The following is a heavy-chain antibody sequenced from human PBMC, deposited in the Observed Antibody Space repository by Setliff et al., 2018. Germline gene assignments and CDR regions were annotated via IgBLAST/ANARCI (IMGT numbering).Heavy chain of an antibody. Sequence: LSLTCSVSGASISSGNDFWNWIRQPAGKGLEWIGNIYTNGGTDYSPSLRSRVTISLGTSKNQFSLQLTSVTAADTAIYYCARSDDNFQYPDYWGQGTLVTASS. D-gene: IGHD1-1*01. CDR1: GASISSGNDF. V-gene: IGHV4-61*09. J-gene: IGHJ4*01. CDR2: IYTNGGT. CDR3: ARSDDNFQYPDY.